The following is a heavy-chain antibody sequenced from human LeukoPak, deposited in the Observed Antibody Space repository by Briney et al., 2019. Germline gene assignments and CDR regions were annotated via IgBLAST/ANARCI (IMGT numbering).Heavy chain of an antibody. V-gene: IGHV3-48*04. CDR3: ARRATTERGHSYGLDF. J-gene: IGHJ4*02. D-gene: IGHD5-18*01. CDR2: ISSSSSTI. CDR1: GFTFSSYS. Sequence: GGSLRLSCAASGFTFSSYSMNWVRQAPGKGLEWVSYISSSSSTIYYADSLTGRFTISRGNAKNSLYLQMNSLRAEDTAMYYCARRATTERGHSYGLDFWGQGTLVTVSS.